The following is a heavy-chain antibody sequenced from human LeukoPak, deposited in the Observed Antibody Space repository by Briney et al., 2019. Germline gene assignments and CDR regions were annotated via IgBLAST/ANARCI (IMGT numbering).Heavy chain of an antibody. CDR2: IAYDGSNK. Sequence: GRSLRLSCAVSGFTFRDYAMHWVRQAPGKGLEWVAVIAYDGSNKYYAESVKVRFTISRDNSKNTLYLQMNSLRAEDTAIYYCTKGSNYVIDYWGQGTLVTVSS. CDR1: GFTFRDYA. J-gene: IGHJ4*02. D-gene: IGHD4-4*01. CDR3: TKGSNYVIDY. V-gene: IGHV3-30*18.